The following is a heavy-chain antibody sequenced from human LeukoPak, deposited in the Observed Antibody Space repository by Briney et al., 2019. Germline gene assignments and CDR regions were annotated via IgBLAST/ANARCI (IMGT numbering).Heavy chain of an antibody. D-gene: IGHD3-22*01. V-gene: IGHV3-7*05. CDR3: AREYYYDSSGPDY. Sequence: GGSLRLSCGASGFTFSSYCMSWVRQAPGKGLEWVANIKQDGTEKYYVDSVRGRFTISRDNARYSLYLQMNSLRAEDTAVYYCAREYYYDSSGPDYWGQGTLVTVSS. CDR2: IKQDGTEK. CDR1: GFTFSSYC. J-gene: IGHJ4*02.